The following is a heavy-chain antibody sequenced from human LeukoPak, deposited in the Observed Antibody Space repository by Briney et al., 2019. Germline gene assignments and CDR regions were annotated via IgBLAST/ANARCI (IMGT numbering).Heavy chain of an antibody. CDR2: IYHSGST. CDR3: ARPDYQSSNTYYGPFDY. D-gene: IGHD3-22*01. J-gene: IGHJ4*02. V-gene: IGHV4-4*02. CDR1: GGSISSNNW. Sequence: SETLSLTCAVSGGSISSNNWWSWVRQPPGKGLEWIGEIYHSGSTNYNPSLKSRVTISVDTSKNHFSLTLSSATAADTAVYFCARPDYQSSNTYYGPFDYWGQGTLVTVSS.